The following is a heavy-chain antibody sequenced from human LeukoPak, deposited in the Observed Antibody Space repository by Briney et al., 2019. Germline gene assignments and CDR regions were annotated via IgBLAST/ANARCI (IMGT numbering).Heavy chain of an antibody. J-gene: IGHJ4*02. CDR1: GYTFTIYD. CDR3: ARSSSGWLSEATFDY. CDR2: MNPNSGNT. D-gene: IGHD6-19*01. Sequence: GSVNVSCKASGYTFTIYDINAVRQATWRGLEWMGWMNPNSGNTGYAQKFQGRVTMTRNTSITTAYMELSSLRSEDTAVYYCARSSSGWLSEATFDYWGQGTLVTVSS. V-gene: IGHV1-8*01.